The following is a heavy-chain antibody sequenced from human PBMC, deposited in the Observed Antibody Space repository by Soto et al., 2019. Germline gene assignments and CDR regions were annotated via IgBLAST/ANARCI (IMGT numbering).Heavy chain of an antibody. Sequence: SETLSLTCAVYGGSFSGYYWSWIRQPPGKGLEWIGEINHSGSTNYNPSLKSRVTISVDTSKNQFSLKLSSVTAADTAVYYCARGPRRYSSSRWYYYYMDVWGKGTTVTVSS. J-gene: IGHJ6*03. V-gene: IGHV4-34*01. CDR1: GGSFSGYY. CDR3: ARGPRRYSSSRWYYYYMDV. CDR2: INHSGST. D-gene: IGHD6-13*01.